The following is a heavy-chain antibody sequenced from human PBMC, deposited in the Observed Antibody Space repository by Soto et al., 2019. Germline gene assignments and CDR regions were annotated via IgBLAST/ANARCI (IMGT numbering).Heavy chain of an antibody. D-gene: IGHD3-16*01. CDR1: GGSISSGGYS. CDR2: IYHSGST. J-gene: IGHJ4*02. CDR3: ARRYGGNFYY. V-gene: IGHV4-30-2*02. Sequence: SGTLSLTCAVSGGSISSGGYSWTWIRQPPGKGLEWIGYIYHSGSTYYNPSLKSRVTISVDTSKNQFSLKLSSVTAADTAVYYCARRYGGNFYYWGQGTLVTVSS.